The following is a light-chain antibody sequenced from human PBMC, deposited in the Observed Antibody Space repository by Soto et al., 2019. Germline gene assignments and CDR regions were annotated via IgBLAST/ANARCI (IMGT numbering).Light chain of an antibody. CDR2: DAS. J-gene: IGKJ3*01. V-gene: IGKV3-15*01. Sequence: VMTQSPATLSVSPGERPTLSCRARQSVSSNLAWYQQKPGQAPRLLIYDASTRATGIPARFSGSGSGTEFTLTISSLQSEDFAVYYCQQYNTWPLTFGPGTKVDIK. CDR3: QQYNTWPLT. CDR1: QSVSSN.